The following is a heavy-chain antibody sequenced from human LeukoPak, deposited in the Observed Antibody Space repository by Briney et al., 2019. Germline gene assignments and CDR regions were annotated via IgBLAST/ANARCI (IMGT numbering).Heavy chain of an antibody. CDR2: IFHTGST. CDR1: GYSITRGYY. CDR3: AGHRSGWLQSSFDY. D-gene: IGHD5-24*01. V-gene: IGHV4-38-2*02. Sequence: SETLSLTCTVSGYSITRGYYWGWIRQPPGKGPEWIASIFHTGSTYYNPSLKSRVTISVDTSKNQFSLKLSSVTAADTAVYYCAGHRSGWLQSSFDYWGQGTLVTVSS. J-gene: IGHJ4*02.